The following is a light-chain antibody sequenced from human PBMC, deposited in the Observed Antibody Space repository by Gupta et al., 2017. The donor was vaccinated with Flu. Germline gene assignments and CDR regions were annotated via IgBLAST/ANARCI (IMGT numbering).Light chain of an antibody. CDR2: EVR. V-gene: IGLV2-14*03. CDR3: SSYTNTNTIVL. CDR1: SSDIGGYNS. Sequence: TISSTGTSSDIGGYNSVFWYQQHTGKAPKRWIFEVRSRHSGVSARFSGSKSGNTASLTIAGLQAEDEADYYCSSYTNTNTIVLFGGGTQLTVL. J-gene: IGLJ2*01.